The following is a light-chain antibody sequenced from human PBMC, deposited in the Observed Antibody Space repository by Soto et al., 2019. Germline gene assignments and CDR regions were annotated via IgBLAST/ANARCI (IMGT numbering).Light chain of an antibody. CDR1: SSDFYGYNY. V-gene: IGLV2-14*01. CDR3: SSYTSGSTLYV. CDR2: EVT. J-gene: IGLJ1*01. Sequence: QSALTQPASVSGSPGQSITISCTGTSSDFYGYNYVSWYQQLPGKAPKLLIYEVTSRPSGVSNRFSGSKSGSTASLTISGLPAEDEADYYCSSYTSGSTLYVFGTGTKVTVL.